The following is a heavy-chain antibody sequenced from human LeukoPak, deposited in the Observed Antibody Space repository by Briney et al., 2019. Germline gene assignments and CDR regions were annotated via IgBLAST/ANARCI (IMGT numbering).Heavy chain of an antibody. J-gene: IGHJ4*02. Sequence: GGSLRLSCAASGFTFSNYYMNWVRQAPGKGLEWVSSISSGRSYIYYADSLKGRFTISRDNAKNPPYLQMNSLRAEDTAVYYCATGVRGYNSALDYWGQGTLVTVSP. CDR3: ATGVRGYNSALDY. V-gene: IGHV3-21*01. D-gene: IGHD6-19*01. CDR1: GFTFSNYY. CDR2: ISSGRSYI.